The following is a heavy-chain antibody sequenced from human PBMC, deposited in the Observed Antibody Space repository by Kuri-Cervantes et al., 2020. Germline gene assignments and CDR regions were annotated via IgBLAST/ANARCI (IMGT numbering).Heavy chain of an antibody. D-gene: IGHD4-17*01. Sequence: SETLSLTCTVSGGSISSGGYYWSWIRQHPGKGLEWIGYIYYSGSTYYNPSLKSRVTISVDTSKNQFSLKLSSVTAADTAVYYCARTSHGDPLDHWGQGTLVTVSS. CDR2: IYYSGST. J-gene: IGHJ4*02. CDR1: GGSISSGGYY. V-gene: IGHV4-31*03. CDR3: ARTSHGDPLDH.